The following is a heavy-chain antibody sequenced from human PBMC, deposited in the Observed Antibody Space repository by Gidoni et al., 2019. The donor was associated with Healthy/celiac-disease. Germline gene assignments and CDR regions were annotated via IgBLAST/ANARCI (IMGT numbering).Heavy chain of an antibody. V-gene: IGHV4-59*01. CDR3: ARGPGPIAVAGSYWYFDL. CDR1: GGSISSYY. J-gene: IGHJ2*01. CDR2: IYYSGST. D-gene: IGHD6-19*01. Sequence: QVQLQESGPGLVKPSETLSLTCTVSGGSISSYYWSWIRQPPGKGLEWIGYIYYSGSTNYNPSLKSRVTISVDTSKNQFSLKLSSVTAADTAVYYCARGPGPIAVAGSYWYFDLWGRGTLVTVSS.